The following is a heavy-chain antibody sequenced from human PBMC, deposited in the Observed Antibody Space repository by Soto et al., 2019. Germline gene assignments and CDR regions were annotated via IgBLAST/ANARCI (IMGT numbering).Heavy chain of an antibody. CDR3: AREVIAAERKYYGMDV. J-gene: IGHJ6*02. V-gene: IGHV1-3*01. D-gene: IGHD6-13*01. CDR2: INAGNGNT. Sequence: ASVKVSCKASGYTFTSYAMHWVRQAPGQRLEWMGWINAGNGNTKYPQKFQGRVTITRDTSASTAYMELSSLRSEDTAVYYCAREVIAAERKYYGMDVWGQGTTVTVSS. CDR1: GYTFTSYA.